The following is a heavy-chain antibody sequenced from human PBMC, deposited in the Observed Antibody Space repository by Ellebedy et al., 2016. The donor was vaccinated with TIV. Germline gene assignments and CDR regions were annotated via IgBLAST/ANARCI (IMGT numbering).Heavy chain of an antibody. CDR3: ARARLDWNWFDP. D-gene: IGHD3-9*01. V-gene: IGHV3-33*08. Sequence: GGSLRLSXAASGFSFSTYTMNWVRQAPGKGLEWVAVIWYDGSNKYYADSVKGRFTISRDNSKNTLYLQMNSLRAEDTAVYYCARARLDWNWFDPWGQGTLVTVSS. J-gene: IGHJ5*02. CDR2: IWYDGSNK. CDR1: GFSFSTYT.